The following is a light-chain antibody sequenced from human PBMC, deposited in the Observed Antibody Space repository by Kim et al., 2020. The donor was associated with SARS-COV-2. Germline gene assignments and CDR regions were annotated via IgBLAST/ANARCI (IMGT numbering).Light chain of an antibody. V-gene: IGLV3-19*01. CDR3: NSRDNSGNHLV. Sequence: SSELTQDPAVSVALGQTVRITCQGDSLRSYYANWYQQKPGQAPVLVIYGKNNRPSGIPDRFSGSSSGNTASLTITGAQAEDEADYYCNSRDNSGNHLVFGGGTKLTVL. J-gene: IGLJ2*01. CDR2: GKN. CDR1: SLRSYY.